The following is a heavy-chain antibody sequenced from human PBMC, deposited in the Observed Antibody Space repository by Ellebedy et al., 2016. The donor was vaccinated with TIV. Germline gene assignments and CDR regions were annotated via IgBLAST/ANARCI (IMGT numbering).Heavy chain of an antibody. V-gene: IGHV3-30*03. CDR3: ARDRRDSGWYYFDY. CDR2: ISYDGSNT. Sequence: GESLKISCAASGFTFTDAWMTWVRQAPGKGLEWVAVISYDGSNTDYADSVKGRFTISRDNSKNTLYLPMNSLRPEDTAVYYCARDRRDSGWYYFDYWGQGTLVTVSS. J-gene: IGHJ4*02. CDR1: GFTFTDAW. D-gene: IGHD6-19*01.